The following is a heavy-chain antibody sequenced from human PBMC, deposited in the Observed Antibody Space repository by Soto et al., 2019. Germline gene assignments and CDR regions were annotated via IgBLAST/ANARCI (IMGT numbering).Heavy chain of an antibody. CDR3: ATDRRSSSSPH. CDR2: FDPEDGET. Sequence: KGLEWMGGFDPEDGETIYAQKFQGRVTMTEDTSTDTAYMELSSLRSEDTVVYYCATDRRSSSSPHWGQGTLVTVSS. V-gene: IGHV1-24*01. D-gene: IGHD6-6*01. J-gene: IGHJ4*02.